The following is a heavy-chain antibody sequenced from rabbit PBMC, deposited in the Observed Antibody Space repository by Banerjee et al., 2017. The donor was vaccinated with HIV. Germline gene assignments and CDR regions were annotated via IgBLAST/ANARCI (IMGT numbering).Heavy chain of an antibody. Sequence: QQQLEESGGGLVKPGGTLTLTCTASGIDFSSYYYMCWVRQAPGKGLEWIACIYAGSSGRTYYASWAKGRFTISKTSSTTVTLQMTSLTAADTATYFCARYYSYGYAGGTYAANLWGPGTLVTVS. CDR3: ARYYSYGYAGGTYAANL. CDR1: GIDFSSYYY. V-gene: IGHV1S45*01. CDR2: IYAGSSGRT. J-gene: IGHJ4*01. D-gene: IGHD6-1*01.